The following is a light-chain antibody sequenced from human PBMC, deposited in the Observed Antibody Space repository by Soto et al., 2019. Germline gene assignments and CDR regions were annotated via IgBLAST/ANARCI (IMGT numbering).Light chain of an antibody. J-gene: IGLJ1*01. CDR1: SSNIGTNT. Sequence: QSVLTQPPSASGTSGQRLTISCSGSSSNIGTNTVNWYRHLPGTAPKLLIYRNNERPSGVPDRFSGSKSGTSASLAISGLQSEDEADYYCAAWDDSLNGYVFGTGTKVTVL. CDR3: AAWDDSLNGYV. V-gene: IGLV1-44*01. CDR2: RNN.